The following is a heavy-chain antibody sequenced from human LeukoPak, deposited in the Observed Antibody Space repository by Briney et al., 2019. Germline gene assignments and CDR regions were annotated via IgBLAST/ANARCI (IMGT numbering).Heavy chain of an antibody. J-gene: IGHJ5*02. CDR1: GGTFSSYA. CDR3: ARHRPITIFGVVNRDWFDP. Sequence: WASVKVSCKASGGTFSSYAISWVRQAPGQGLEWMGVIIPIFGTANYAQKFQGRVTITADESTSTAYMELSSLRSEDTAVYYCARHRPITIFGVVNRDWFDPWGQGTLVTVSS. D-gene: IGHD3-3*01. V-gene: IGHV1-69*13. CDR2: IIPIFGTA.